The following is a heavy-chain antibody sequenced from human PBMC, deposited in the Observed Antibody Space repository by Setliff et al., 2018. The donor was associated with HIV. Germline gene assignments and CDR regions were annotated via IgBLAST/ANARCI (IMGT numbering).Heavy chain of an antibody. D-gene: IGHD1-26*01. J-gene: IGHJ3*02. CDR3: ARRKSGSYFDAFDI. CDR1: GGSISSCSYY. CDR2: IYTSGSN. V-gene: IGHV4-61*09. Sequence: SEILSLTCTVFGGSISSCSYYWSWIRQPAGKGLEWIGHIYTSGSNNHNTSLKSRVTISIDTSKNQFSLKLSSVTAANTAVYYCARRKSGSYFDAFDIWGQGTMVTVSS.